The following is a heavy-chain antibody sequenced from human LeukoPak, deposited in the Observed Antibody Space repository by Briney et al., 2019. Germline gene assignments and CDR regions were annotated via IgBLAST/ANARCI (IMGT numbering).Heavy chain of an antibody. D-gene: IGHD3-10*01. V-gene: IGHV4-59*01. CDR1: GGSISSYY. J-gene: IGHJ3*02. Sequence: PSETLSLTCTVSGGSISSYYWSWIRQPPGKGLEWIGYIYYSGSTNYNPSLKSRVTISVDTSKNQFFLKLSSVTAADTAVYYCARSDGYGLVGIWGQGTMVTVSS. CDR3: ARSDGYGLVGI. CDR2: IYYSGST.